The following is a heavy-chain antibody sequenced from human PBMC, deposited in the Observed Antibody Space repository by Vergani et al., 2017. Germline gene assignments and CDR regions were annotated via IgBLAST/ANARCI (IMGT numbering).Heavy chain of an antibody. CDR3: ARGDYGILTGYRF. CDR1: GYTFSNYY. D-gene: IGHD3-9*01. CDR2: INPSGGHT. J-gene: IGHJ4*03. V-gene: IGHV1-46*03. Sequence: QVQVVQSGAEVKKSGASVKVSCKTSGYTFSNYYMHWVRQAPGQGLEWMGIINPSGGHTNYAQKFHGRVPMTRDTFTSTVYMALSSLRSEDTAIYYCARGDYGILTGYRFWGQGTLVTVSA.